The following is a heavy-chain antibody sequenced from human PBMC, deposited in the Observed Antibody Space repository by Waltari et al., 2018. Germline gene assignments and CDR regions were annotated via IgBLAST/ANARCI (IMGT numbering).Heavy chain of an antibody. Sequence: EVHLVESGGGLVQPGGSLRLSCVASGFTLSNYWLSWVRQAPGKGLEWVANIKEDGSEQYYVDSVKGRFTISRDNAKNSLYLQMNSLRAEDTAVYYCARDFRGSSSWYRDLFDYWGQGILVTVSS. CDR2: IKEDGSEQ. CDR3: ARDFRGSSSWYRDLFDY. CDR1: GFTLSNYW. V-gene: IGHV3-7*01. J-gene: IGHJ4*02. D-gene: IGHD6-13*01.